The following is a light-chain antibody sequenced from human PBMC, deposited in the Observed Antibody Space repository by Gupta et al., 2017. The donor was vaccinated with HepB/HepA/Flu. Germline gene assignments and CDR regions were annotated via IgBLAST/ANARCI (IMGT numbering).Light chain of an antibody. CDR2: DVS. Sequence: QSALTQPASVSGSPGQPITISCTGTSGDVGAYNYVSWYQQHQGKAPKLIIYDVSYRPSGVSNRFSASKSDNTASLTISGLQTEDEADYYCSSYTRGSTLVFGGGTRLTVL. CDR3: SSYTRGSTLV. V-gene: IGLV2-14*03. J-gene: IGLJ3*02. CDR1: SGDVGAYNY.